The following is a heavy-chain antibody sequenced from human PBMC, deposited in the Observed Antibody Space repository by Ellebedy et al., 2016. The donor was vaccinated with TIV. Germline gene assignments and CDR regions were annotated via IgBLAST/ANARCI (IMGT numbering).Heavy chain of an antibody. V-gene: IGHV3-7*01. J-gene: IGHJ3*02. D-gene: IGHD4-17*01. Sequence: GESLKISCAASGFTFSSYWMSWVRQAPGKGLEWVANIKQDGSEKYYVDSVKGRFTISRDGATNSLYLQMNSLRAEDTAVYYCARDGSYGDYLSPTHAFESWGQGTVVTVSS. CDR2: IKQDGSEK. CDR1: GFTFSSYW. CDR3: ARDGSYGDYLSPTHAFES.